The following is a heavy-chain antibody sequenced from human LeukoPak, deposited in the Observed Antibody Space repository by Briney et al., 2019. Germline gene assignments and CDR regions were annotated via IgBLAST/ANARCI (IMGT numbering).Heavy chain of an antibody. D-gene: IGHD3-10*01. CDR3: ARDPYYYDSGSFAAFDI. V-gene: IGHV3-48*03. CDR2: ISSSGGTI. CDR1: GFTFSSYE. Sequence: PGGSLRLSCAASGFTFSSYEMNWVRQTPGKGLEWLSYISSSGGTIYYADSVKGRFTISRDNAKNSLYLQMNSLRAEDTAVYYCARDPYYYDSGSFAAFDIWGQGTMVTVSS. J-gene: IGHJ3*02.